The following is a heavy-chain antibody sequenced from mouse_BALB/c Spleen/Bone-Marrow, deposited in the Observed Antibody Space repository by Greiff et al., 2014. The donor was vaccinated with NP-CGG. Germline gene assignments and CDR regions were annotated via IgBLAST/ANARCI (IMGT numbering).Heavy chain of an antibody. D-gene: IGHD2-4*01. Sequence: ESGAELVRPGTSVKVSCKGSGYAFTNYLIERVKQRPGQGLEWIGVINSGSGGTKYNEKFKGKATLTADKSSSTAYMQLSSLTSDDSAVYFCARAITDAMDYWGQGTSVTVSS. CDR3: ARAITDAMDY. V-gene: IGHV1-54*01. J-gene: IGHJ4*01. CDR1: GYAFTNYL. CDR2: INSGSGGT.